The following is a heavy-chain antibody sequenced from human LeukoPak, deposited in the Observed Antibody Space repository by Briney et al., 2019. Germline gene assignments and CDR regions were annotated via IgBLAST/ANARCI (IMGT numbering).Heavy chain of an antibody. CDR3: ARDPRGYGANAFDY. J-gene: IGHJ4*02. D-gene: IGHD4-23*01. V-gene: IGHV4-38-2*02. Sequence: SETLSLTCTVSGYSISSGYYWGWIWQPPGKGLEWIGSFYHSGSTYYNPSLKSRVTISVDKSKNQFSLKLTSVTAADTAVYYCARDPRGYGANAFDYWGQGTLVTVSS. CDR1: GYSISSGYY. CDR2: FYHSGST.